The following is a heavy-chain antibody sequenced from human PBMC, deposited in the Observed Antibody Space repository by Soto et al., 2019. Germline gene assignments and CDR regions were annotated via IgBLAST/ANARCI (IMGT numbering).Heavy chain of an antibody. J-gene: IGHJ4*02. CDR3: ARAPRGNYGYPSYFDY. V-gene: IGHV4-59*01. CDR1: DGSISSYY. CDR2: IYYSGST. Sequence: PSETPSLTFTVSDGSISSYYWSWIRQPPGKGLEWIGYIYYSGSTNYNPSLKSRVTISVDTSKNQFSLKLSSVTAADTAVYYCARAPRGNYGYPSYFDYWGQGTLVTVS. D-gene: IGHD3-10*01.